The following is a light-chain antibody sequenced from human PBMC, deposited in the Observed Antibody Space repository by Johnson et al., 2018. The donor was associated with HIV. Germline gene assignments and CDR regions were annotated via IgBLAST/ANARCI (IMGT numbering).Light chain of an antibody. Sequence: QSVLTQPPSVSAAPGQKVTISCSGSSYNIGNNVVSWYQQLPGTAPKVLIYEDNKRPSGIPDRFSGSKSATSATLGITGLQTGDEADYYCGAWYRSLSAEVFGTGTKVTVL. J-gene: IGLJ1*01. V-gene: IGLV1-51*02. CDR3: GAWYRSLSAEV. CDR2: EDN. CDR1: SYNIGNNV.